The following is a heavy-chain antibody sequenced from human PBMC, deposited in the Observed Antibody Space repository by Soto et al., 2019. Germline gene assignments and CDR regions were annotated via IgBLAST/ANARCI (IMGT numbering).Heavy chain of an antibody. Sequence: SETLSLTCTVSGGSLSSYYWSWIRQPPGKGLEWIGYIYYSGSTNYNPSLKSRVTISVDTSKNQFSLKLSSVTAADTAVYYCATSLDGDPFDYRGQGTLVTVSS. CDR2: IYYSGST. CDR1: GGSLSSYY. D-gene: IGHD4-17*01. J-gene: IGHJ4*02. V-gene: IGHV4-59*01. CDR3: ATSLDGDPFDY.